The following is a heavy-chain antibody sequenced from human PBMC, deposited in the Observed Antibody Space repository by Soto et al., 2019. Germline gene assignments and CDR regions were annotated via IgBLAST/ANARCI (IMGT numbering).Heavy chain of an antibody. CDR2: IWNDGSNN. D-gene: IGHD6-13*01. V-gene: IGHV3-33*01. CDR3: ARRQIPPPTRGAANARGGMDV. J-gene: IGHJ6*02. Sequence: QVQLVESGGGVVQPGRSLRLSCAASGFTFNNYGMHWVRQAPGKGLEWLAVIWNDGSNNYYANSVKGRFTISRDNSKNSLYLQTSSLRAEDTAVYYCARRQIPPPTRGAANARGGMDVWGQGTTVTVSS. CDR1: GFTFNNYG.